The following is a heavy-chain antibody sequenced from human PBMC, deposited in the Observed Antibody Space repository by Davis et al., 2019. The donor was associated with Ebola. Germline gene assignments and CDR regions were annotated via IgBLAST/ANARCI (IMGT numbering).Heavy chain of an antibody. CDR1: GGSISSSNW. CDR3: ARENYGSGWYGVSQNWFDP. V-gene: IGHV4-4*02. CDR2: IYHSGST. J-gene: IGHJ5*02. Sequence: PSETLSPTFAVPGGSISSSNWWSWVRQPPGKGLEWIGEIYHSGSTNYNPSLKSRVTISVDTSKNQFSLKLSSVTAADTAVYYCARENYGSGWYGVSQNWFDPWGQGTLVTVSS. D-gene: IGHD6-19*01.